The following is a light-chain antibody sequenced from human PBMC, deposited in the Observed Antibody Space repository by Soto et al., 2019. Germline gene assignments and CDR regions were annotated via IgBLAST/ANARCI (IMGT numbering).Light chain of an antibody. CDR1: RPISTF. Sequence: AIRMTQSPSSISAFTGDRVTITCRTSRPISTFLAWYQQKPGKSPTLLMYSASTLQSGVPSRFSGSGSGPDCTLTISCLQSEDFATYYCQQYYTYPLAFGQGT. CDR3: QQYYTYPLA. J-gene: IGKJ1*01. CDR2: SAS. V-gene: IGKV1-8*01.